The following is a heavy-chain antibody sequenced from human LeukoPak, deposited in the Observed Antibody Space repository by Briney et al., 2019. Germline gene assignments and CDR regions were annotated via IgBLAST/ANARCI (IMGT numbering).Heavy chain of an antibody. CDR1: GFTLSNAW. D-gene: IGHD3-16*02. V-gene: IGHV3-15*01. J-gene: IGHJ6*03. Sequence: TGGSLRLSCAASGFTLSNAWMSWVRQAPGKGLEWVGCIKSKTDGGTTDYAAPVKGRFTISRDDSKNTLYLQMNSLKTEDTAVNYCTTKEDAYYDYVWGSYRYTVDYYYYMAVWGKGTTVTVSS. CDR2: IKSKTDGGTT. CDR3: TTKEDAYYDYVWGSYRYTVDYYYYMAV.